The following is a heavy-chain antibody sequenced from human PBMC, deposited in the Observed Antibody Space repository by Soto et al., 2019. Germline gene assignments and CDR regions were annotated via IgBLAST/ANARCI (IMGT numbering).Heavy chain of an antibody. V-gene: IGHV3-48*01. CDR1: GFTFSDYS. D-gene: IGHD3-9*01. J-gene: IGHJ4*02. CDR2: ISSSSSTI. CDR3: ARELRNFDWPLDS. Sequence: GGSLRLSCAASGFTFSDYSMNWIRQAPGRELEWVSFISSSSSTIYYTDSVTGRFTVFRDNAKNSLYLQMNSLRADDTAVYYCARELRNFDWPLDSWGQGTLVTVSS.